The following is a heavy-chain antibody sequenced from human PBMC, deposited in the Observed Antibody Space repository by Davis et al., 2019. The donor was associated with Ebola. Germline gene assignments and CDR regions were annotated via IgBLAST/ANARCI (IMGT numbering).Heavy chain of an antibody. CDR3: ARAKYYGMDV. CDR2: INQDGGEK. CDR1: GLTFSNYW. D-gene: IGHD6-6*01. Sequence: GESLKISCAASGLTFSNYWMSWVRQAPGKGLEWVANINQDGGEKYYVDSVKGRFTVSRDNAKNSLYLQMNSLRAEDTAVYYCARAKYYGMDVWGKGTTVTVSS. J-gene: IGHJ6*04. V-gene: IGHV3-7*01.